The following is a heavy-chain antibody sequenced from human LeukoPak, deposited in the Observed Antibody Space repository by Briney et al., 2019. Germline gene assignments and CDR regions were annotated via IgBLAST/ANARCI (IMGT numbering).Heavy chain of an antibody. CDR3: ARTDYVWGSSGGYFDY. CDR1: GYTFTSYG. V-gene: IGHV1-18*01. D-gene: IGHD3-16*01. Sequence: ASVKVSCKASGYTFTSYGISWVRQAPGQGLEWMGWISAYNGNTNYAQKLQGRVTMTTDTSTSTAYMELRSLRSDDTAVYYCARTDYVWGSSGGYFDYWGQGTLVTVSS. CDR2: ISAYNGNT. J-gene: IGHJ4*02.